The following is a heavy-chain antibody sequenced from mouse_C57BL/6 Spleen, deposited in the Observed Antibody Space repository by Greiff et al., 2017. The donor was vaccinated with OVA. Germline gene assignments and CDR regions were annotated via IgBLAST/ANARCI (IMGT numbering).Heavy chain of an antibody. CDR2: IRSKSSNYAT. CDR1: GFTFNTYA. J-gene: IGHJ3*01. CDR3: VREDDYDTGFAY. D-gene: IGHD2-4*01. Sequence: EVQLVESGGGLVQPKGSLKLSCAASGFTFNTYAMHWVRQAPGKGLEWVARIRSKSSNYATYYADSVKDRFTISRDDSQSMLYLQMNNLRTEDTAMYYCVREDDYDTGFAYWGQGTLVTVSA. V-gene: IGHV10-3*01.